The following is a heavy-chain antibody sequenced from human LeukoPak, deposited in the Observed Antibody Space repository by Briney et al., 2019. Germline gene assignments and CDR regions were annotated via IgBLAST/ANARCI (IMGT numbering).Heavy chain of an antibody. Sequence: SETLSLTCTVSGGSISSYYWSWIRQPPGKGLEWIGYIYYSGSTNYNPSLKSRVTMSVDTSKNQFSLKLNSVTAADTAVYYCARAASNSRALDYWGQGALVTVSS. J-gene: IGHJ4*02. CDR2: IYYSGST. CDR1: GGSISSYY. D-gene: IGHD1-1*01. CDR3: ARAASNSRALDY. V-gene: IGHV4-59*12.